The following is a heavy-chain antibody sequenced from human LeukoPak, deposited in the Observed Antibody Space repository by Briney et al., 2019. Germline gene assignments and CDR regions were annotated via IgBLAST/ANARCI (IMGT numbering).Heavy chain of an antibody. D-gene: IGHD2-21*02. CDR1: GFTFSSYA. Sequence: PGGSLRLSCAASGFTFSSYAMRWVRQAPGKGLEWVAVISDSGGSTYYADSVKGRFTISRDNSKNTLYLQMNSLRAEDTAVYYCAKDRVACVGDCYLRRFNYFDYWGQGTLVTVSS. CDR3: AKDRVACVGDCYLRRFNYFDY. V-gene: IGHV3-23*01. J-gene: IGHJ4*02. CDR2: ISDSGGST.